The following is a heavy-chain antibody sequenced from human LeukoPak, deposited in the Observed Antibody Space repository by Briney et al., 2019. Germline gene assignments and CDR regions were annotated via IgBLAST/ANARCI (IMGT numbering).Heavy chain of an antibody. Sequence: PGGSLRLSCAASGFRFSDYYMNWVRQAPGKGLEWVSFISSSGSTIYYADSVKGRFTISRDNAKNSLYLQMNSLRAEDTAVYYCVRDEQQLVPQPSYFDSWGQGTLVTVSS. V-gene: IGHV3-11*04. D-gene: IGHD6-13*01. J-gene: IGHJ4*02. CDR1: GFRFSDYY. CDR3: VRDEQQLVPQPSYFDS. CDR2: ISSSGSTI.